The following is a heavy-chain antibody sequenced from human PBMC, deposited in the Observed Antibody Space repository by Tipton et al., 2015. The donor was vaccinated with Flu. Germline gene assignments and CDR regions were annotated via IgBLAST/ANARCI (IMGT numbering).Heavy chain of an antibody. D-gene: IGHD5-24*01. CDR3: ATVRWTPTWTLSGFAS. Sequence: TLSLTCTVSADSITTYYWSWIRQSPGKPMEWIGYIYHTGAAKSNPSLASRVTMSVNTSKNQFSLKLSSVTTEDTATYYCATVRWTPTWTLSGFASWGQGTLVTVSA. CDR1: ADSITTYY. V-gene: IGHV4-59*01. CDR2: IYHTGAA. J-gene: IGHJ4*02.